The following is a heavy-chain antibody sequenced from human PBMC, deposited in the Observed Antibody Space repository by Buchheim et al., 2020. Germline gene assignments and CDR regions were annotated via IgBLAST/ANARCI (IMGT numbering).Heavy chain of an antibody. V-gene: IGHV4-4*02. CDR3: ARDPEYSNGYGMDV. Sequence: QVHLQQSGPGLVKPSATLSLTCAVSGDPITSSNYWTWIRQPPGKGLEWIGQMFHSGGTNYNPFLKSRVTISVDKSKNQFSLKLSSVTAADTAVYYCARDPEYSNGYGMDVWGQGTT. CDR2: MFHSGGT. D-gene: IGHD6-6*01. J-gene: IGHJ6*02. CDR1: GDPITSSNY.